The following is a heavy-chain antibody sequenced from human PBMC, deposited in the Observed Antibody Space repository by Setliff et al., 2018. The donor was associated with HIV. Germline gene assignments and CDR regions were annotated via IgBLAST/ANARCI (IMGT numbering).Heavy chain of an antibody. J-gene: IGHJ5*02. V-gene: IGHV4-39*02. CDR2: ISYTGIT. CDR1: GGSISRGSYS. Sequence: SETLSLTCTVSGGSISRGSYSWGWIRQPPGKGLEWIGSISYTGITNYNPSLKSRVTISVDTSQNQFSLKLTSVTAADTAVYYCARDRHYSGLGSYGPWGPGTLVTVSS. D-gene: IGHD3-10*01. CDR3: ARDRHYSGLGSYGP.